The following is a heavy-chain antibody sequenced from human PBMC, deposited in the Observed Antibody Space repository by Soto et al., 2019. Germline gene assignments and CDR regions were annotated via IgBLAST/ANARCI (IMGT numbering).Heavy chain of an antibody. V-gene: IGHV3-53*01. CDR3: AAGYSSSWYCAY. CDR2: IYSGGGT. CDR1: GFTVSSNY. Sequence: GGSLRLSCAASGFTVSSNYMSWVRQAPGKGLEWVSVIYSGGGTYYADSVKGRFTISRDNSKNTLYLQMNSLRAEDTAVYYCAAGYSSSWYCAYWGQGTLVTVSS. J-gene: IGHJ4*02. D-gene: IGHD6-13*01.